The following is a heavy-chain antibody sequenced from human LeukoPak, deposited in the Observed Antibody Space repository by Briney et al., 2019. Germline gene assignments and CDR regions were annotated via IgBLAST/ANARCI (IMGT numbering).Heavy chain of an antibody. V-gene: IGHV1-8*01. J-gene: IGHJ5*02. D-gene: IGHD3-10*01. CDR2: MNPNSGIT. CDR1: GYTFTSYD. CDR3: ARRYGSGSYQTFDP. Sequence: ASVKVSCKASGYTFTSYDINWVRQATGQGLEWMGWMNPNSGITGYAQKFQGRVTMTRNTSISTAYMELSSLRSEDTAVYYCARRYGSGSYQTFDPWGQGTLVTVSS.